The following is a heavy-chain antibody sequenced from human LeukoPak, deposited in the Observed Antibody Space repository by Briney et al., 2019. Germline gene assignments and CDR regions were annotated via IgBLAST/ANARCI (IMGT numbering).Heavy chain of an antibody. V-gene: IGHV1-2*02. J-gene: IGHJ6*02. CDR3: ARSRPRGLYYGMDV. D-gene: IGHD5-24*01. CDR2: INPNSGGT. Sequence: ASVKVSCKASGYTFTGYYMHWVRQAPGQGLEWMGWINPNSGGTNYAQKFQGRVTMTRDTSISTAYMELSRLRSDDTAVYYCARSRPRGLYYGMDVWGQGTTVTVSS. CDR1: GYTFTGYY.